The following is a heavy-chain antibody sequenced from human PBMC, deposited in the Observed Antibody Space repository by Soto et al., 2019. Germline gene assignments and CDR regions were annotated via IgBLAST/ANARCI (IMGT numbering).Heavy chain of an antibody. CDR2: IYPGDSDT. V-gene: IGHV5-51*01. Sequence: WESLTFAGTCSGNSFTSYWIGWVRQMPGKGLEWMGIIYPGDSDTRYSPSFQGQVTISADKSISTAYLQWSSLKASDTAMYYCARHLSITIFGVEYYYYGMDVWGQGTTVTVSS. CDR3: ARHLSITIFGVEYYYYGMDV. CDR1: GNSFTSYW. D-gene: IGHD3-3*01. J-gene: IGHJ6*02.